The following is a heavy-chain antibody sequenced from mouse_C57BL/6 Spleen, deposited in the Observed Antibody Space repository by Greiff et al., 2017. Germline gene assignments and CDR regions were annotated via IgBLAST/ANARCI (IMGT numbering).Heavy chain of an antibody. D-gene: IGHD1-1*01. CDR3: ASTPHYYGSSQKGYFDV. Sequence: VQLQESGAELMKPGASVKLSCKATGYTFTGYWIEWVKPRPGHGLEWIGEILPGSGSTNYNEKFKGKATFTADTSSNTAYMQLSSLTTEDSAIYYCASTPHYYGSSQKGYFDVWGTGTTVTVSS. CDR1: GYTFTGYW. V-gene: IGHV1-9*01. J-gene: IGHJ1*03. CDR2: ILPGSGST.